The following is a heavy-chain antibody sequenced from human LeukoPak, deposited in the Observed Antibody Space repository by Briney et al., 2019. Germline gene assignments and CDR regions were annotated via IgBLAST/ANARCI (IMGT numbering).Heavy chain of an antibody. CDR3: ARDKSIVVVPAAIVIYYYYMDV. CDR1: GFTFSTYW. CDR2: INGDGRST. Sequence: GGSLRLSCAASGFTFSTYWMHWVRQAPGKGLVWVSHINGDGRSTNYADSVKGRFTISRDNAKNTLFLQMNSLRAEDTAVYYCARDKSIVVVPAAIVIYYYYMDVWGKGTTVTISS. V-gene: IGHV3-74*01. D-gene: IGHD2-2*01. J-gene: IGHJ6*03.